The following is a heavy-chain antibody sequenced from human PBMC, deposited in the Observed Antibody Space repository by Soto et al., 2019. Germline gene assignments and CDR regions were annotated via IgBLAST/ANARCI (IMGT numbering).Heavy chain of an antibody. CDR2: ISNYNGNS. CDR3: ARGLYHDFPVPWYGMDV. Sequence: QVQLVQSGGEVKKPGASVKVSCKASGYSFTNYGINWVRQAPGQGFEWMGWISNYNGNSKYAEDVQDRITMTTDPFTNITYMELRSLRSDDTAVYLCARGLYHDFPVPWYGMDVWGQGTTVTVSS. D-gene: IGHD3-3*01. J-gene: IGHJ6*02. CDR1: GYSFTNYG. V-gene: IGHV1-18*01.